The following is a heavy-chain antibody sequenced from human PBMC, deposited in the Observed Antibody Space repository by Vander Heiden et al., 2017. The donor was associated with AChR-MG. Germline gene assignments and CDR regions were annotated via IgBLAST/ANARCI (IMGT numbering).Heavy chain of an antibody. D-gene: IGHD2-2*03. Sequence: QVQLQESGRGLATPSETLSLTCTGPGGPISSYYWSWIRQPPGKGLEWIGYIYYSGSTNYNPSLKSRVTISVDTSKNQFSLKLSSVTAADTAVYYCARSLDSFDYWGQGTLVTVSS. V-gene: IGHV4-59*08. J-gene: IGHJ4*02. CDR3: ARSLDSFDY. CDR2: IYYSGST. CDR1: GGPISSYY.